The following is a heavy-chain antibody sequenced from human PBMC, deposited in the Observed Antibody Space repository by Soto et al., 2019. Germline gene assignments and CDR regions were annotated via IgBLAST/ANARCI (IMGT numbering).Heavy chain of an antibody. V-gene: IGHV2-5*02. CDR2: IYWDDDK. Sequence: QITLKESGPTLVKPTQTLTLTCTFSGFSLSTSGVGVGWIRQPPGKALEWLALIYWDDDKRYSPSLKSRLTITKDTSKNQVVLTTTNMDPVDTATYYCAHRGATIHAFDIWGQGTMVTVSS. D-gene: IGHD1-26*01. CDR1: GFSLSTSGVG. CDR3: AHRGATIHAFDI. J-gene: IGHJ3*02.